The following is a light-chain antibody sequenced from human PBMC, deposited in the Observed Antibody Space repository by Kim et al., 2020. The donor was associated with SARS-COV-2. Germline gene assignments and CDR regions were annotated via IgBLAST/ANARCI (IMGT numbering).Light chain of an antibody. CDR2: VNNDGSH. V-gene: IGLV4-69*01. CDR3: QSWGV. Sequence: SLGASVKLPCTLNRGHRSNAIAWHQQQPEKGPRYLMKVNNDGSHSKGDGIPDRFSGSSSGAERYLTISSLQSVDEADYYCQSWGVFGGGTKLTVL. J-gene: IGLJ3*02. CDR1: RGHRSNA.